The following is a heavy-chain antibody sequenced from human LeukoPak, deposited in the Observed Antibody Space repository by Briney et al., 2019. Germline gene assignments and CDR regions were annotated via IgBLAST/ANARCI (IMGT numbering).Heavy chain of an antibody. CDR3: ARESSWAPDY. V-gene: IGHV3-74*01. CDR2: INGDGSST. CDR1: GFTFSSYW. D-gene: IGHD1-26*01. Sequence: PGGSLRLSCAASGFTFSSYWMNWVRQAPGKGLVWVSRINGDGSSTSNADAVKGRFTISRDNAKNTLFLQMNSLRAEDTAVYYCARESSWAPDYWGQGTLVTVSS. J-gene: IGHJ4*02.